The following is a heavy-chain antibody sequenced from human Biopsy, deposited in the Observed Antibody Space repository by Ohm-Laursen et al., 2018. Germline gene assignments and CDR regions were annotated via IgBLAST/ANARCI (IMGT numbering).Heavy chain of an antibody. CDR2: IYLGGST. CDR1: GGDINNYY. D-gene: IGHD3-22*01. Sequence: SETLSLTCNVSGGDINNYYWSWIRQPAGKGLEWIGRIYLGGSTNYNHSLKSRVTMSVDTSKKRLSLRLRSVTAADTAMYYCASVVLGPTNDAFDLWGQGTMVVVSS. J-gene: IGHJ3*01. V-gene: IGHV4-4*07. CDR3: ASVVLGPTNDAFDL.